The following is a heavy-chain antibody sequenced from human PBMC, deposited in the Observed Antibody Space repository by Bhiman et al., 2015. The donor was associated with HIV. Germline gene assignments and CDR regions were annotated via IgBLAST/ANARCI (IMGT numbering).Heavy chain of an antibody. V-gene: IGHV3-21*03. D-gene: IGHD6-13*01. CDR1: GLTFNIYA. CDR3: AREYAGTGYYGMDL. Sequence: EVQLLESGGGLLQPGGSLRLSCAASGLTFNIYAMNWVRQAPGKGLEWVSSISSSSSYIYYADSVKGRFTISRDNAKNSLYLQMNSLRAEDTGVYYCAREYAGTGYYGMDLWGQGTTVTVSS. CDR2: ISSSSSYI. J-gene: IGHJ6*02.